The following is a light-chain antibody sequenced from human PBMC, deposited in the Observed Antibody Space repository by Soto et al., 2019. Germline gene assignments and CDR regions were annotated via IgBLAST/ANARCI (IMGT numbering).Light chain of an antibody. CDR2: NTS. J-gene: IGLJ1*01. CDR1: TGTVTSGYY. V-gene: IGLV7-43*01. CDR3: LLYYGGAYV. Sequence: VVTQQPSLTVSPGGTVTLTCASSTGTVTSGYYPSWFQQKPGQAPRALIYNTSNKHSWTPARFSGSLLGGKAALTLSGVQPEDEAEYYCLLYYGGAYVFGTGTKVTVL.